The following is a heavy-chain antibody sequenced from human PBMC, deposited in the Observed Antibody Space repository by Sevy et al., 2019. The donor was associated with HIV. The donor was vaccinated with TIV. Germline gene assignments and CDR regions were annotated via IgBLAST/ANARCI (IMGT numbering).Heavy chain of an antibody. V-gene: IGHV3-21*01. CDR3: ARVKAYCSGGSCYSTMGADV. J-gene: IGHJ6*02. CDR1: GFTFSTYS. CDR2: ISSSSNYI. D-gene: IGHD2-15*01. Sequence: GGSLRLSCAVSGFTFSTYSMTWVRQAPGKGLEWVSSISSSSNYIYYPDSVKGRFTISRDNAKNSLYLQTNSLRAEDTAVYYCARVKAYCSGGSCYSTMGADVWGQGTTVTVSS.